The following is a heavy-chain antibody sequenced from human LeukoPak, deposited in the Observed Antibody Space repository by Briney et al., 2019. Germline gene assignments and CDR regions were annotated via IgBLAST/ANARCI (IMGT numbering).Heavy chain of an antibody. CDR3: ARNLGSSGWYLPTDY. CDR2: ISSSSSYI. J-gene: IGHJ4*02. V-gene: IGHV3-21*01. D-gene: IGHD6-19*01. Sequence: GGSLRLSCAASGFTFSSYSMNWVRQAPGKGLEWVSSISSSSSYIYYADSVKGRFTISRDNAKNSLYLQMNCLRAEDTAVYYCARNLGSSGWYLPTDYWGQGTLVTVSS. CDR1: GFTFSSYS.